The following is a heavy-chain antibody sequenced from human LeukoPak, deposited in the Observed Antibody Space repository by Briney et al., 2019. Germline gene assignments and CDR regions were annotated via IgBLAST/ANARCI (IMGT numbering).Heavy chain of an antibody. CDR3: ARVLHAGVATITYYYYMDV. V-gene: IGHV4-39*01. J-gene: IGHJ6*03. CDR2: IYYSGST. CDR1: GGSISSSNYY. D-gene: IGHD5-12*01. Sequence: PSETLSLTCTVSGGSISSSNYYWGWIRQPPGKGLEWIGSIYYSGSTYYNPSLKSRVTISVDTSKNQFSLKLSSVTAADTAVYYCARVLHAGVATITYYYYMDVWGKGTTVTVSS.